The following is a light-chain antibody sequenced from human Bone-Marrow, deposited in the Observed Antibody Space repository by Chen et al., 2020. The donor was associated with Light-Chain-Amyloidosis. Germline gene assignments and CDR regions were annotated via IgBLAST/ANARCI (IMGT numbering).Light chain of an antibody. J-gene: IGKJ1*01. CDR3: MQALQTPRT. Sequence: DIVMTQSPLSLPGTPGEPASIPCRSSQSLLHSNGYNYLDWYLQKPGQSPQLLIYLGSNRASGVPDRFSGSGSGTDFTLKISRVEAEDVGVYYCMQALQTPRTFGQGTKVEIK. CDR1: QSLLHSNGYNY. CDR2: LGS. V-gene: IGKV2-28*01.